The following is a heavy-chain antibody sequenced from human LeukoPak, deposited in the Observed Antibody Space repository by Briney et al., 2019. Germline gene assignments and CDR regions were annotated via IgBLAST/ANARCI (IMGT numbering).Heavy chain of an antibody. CDR3: ARRRETTVTHFDY. J-gene: IGHJ4*02. D-gene: IGHD4-17*01. CDR1: GGSVSSGSHY. V-gene: IGHV4-39*01. CDR2: IYYSGST. Sequence: SETLSLTCTVSGGSVSSGSHYWGWIRQPPGKGLEWIGSIYYSGSTYYNPSLKSRVTISVDTSKNQFSLKLSSVTAADTAVYYCARRRETTVTHFDYWGQGTLVTVSS.